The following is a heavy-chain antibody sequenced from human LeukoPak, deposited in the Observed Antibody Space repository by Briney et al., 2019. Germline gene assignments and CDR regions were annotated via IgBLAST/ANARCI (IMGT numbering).Heavy chain of an antibody. J-gene: IGHJ6*04. CDR1: GFTFSSYE. CDR3: AEPGITMIGGV. D-gene: IGHD3-10*02. V-gene: IGHV3-48*03. CDR2: ISSSGSTI. Sequence: GGSLRLSCAASGFTFSSYEMNWVRRAPGKGPEWVSYISSSGSTIYYADSVKGRFTISRDNAKNSLYLQMNSLRAEDTAVYYCAEPGITMIGGVWGKGTTVTISS.